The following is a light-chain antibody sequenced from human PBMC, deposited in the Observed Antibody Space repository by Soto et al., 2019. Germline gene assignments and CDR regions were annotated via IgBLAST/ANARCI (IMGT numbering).Light chain of an antibody. CDR3: QTWDTGTVV. Sequence: QLVLTQSPSASASLGASVNLTCTLSSGHSSYAIAWHQQQPEKGPRYLMKFDSDGTHTKGDGIPDRFSGSSSGAERYLTISSLQSEDEADYYCQTWDTGTVVFGGGTQLTVL. J-gene: IGLJ2*01. CDR2: FDSDGTH. CDR1: SGHSSYA. V-gene: IGLV4-69*01.